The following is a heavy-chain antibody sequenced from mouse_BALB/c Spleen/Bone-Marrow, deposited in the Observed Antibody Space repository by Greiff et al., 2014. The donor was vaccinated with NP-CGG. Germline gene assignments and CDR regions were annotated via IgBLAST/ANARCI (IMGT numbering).Heavy chain of an antibody. Sequence: VQLQQSGAELVRPGSSVKISCKASGYVFTDYWMNWLRQRPGQGLEWIGQIFPVNADTNYKANFKDKVTLPADKSSTTAYMQLNSLTSEDSAVYFCARFATGSFAYWGQGTLVTVSA. D-gene: IGHD1-1*01. CDR1: GYVFTDYW. V-gene: IGHV1-80*01. J-gene: IGHJ3*01. CDR3: ARFATGSFAY. CDR2: IFPVNADT.